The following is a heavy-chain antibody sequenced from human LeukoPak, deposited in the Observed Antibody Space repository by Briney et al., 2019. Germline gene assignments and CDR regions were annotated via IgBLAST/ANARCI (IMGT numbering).Heavy chain of an antibody. CDR1: GFTFNTYG. J-gene: IGHJ4*02. D-gene: IGHD2-15*01. Sequence: PGGSLRLSCVASGFTFNTYGMNWVRQAPGKGLEWVSYISSSSSTIYYADSVKGRFTISRDNAKNSLYLQMNSLRAEDTAVYYCARKAALFDYWGQGTLVTVSS. CDR3: ARKAALFDY. CDR2: ISSSSSTI. V-gene: IGHV3-48*04.